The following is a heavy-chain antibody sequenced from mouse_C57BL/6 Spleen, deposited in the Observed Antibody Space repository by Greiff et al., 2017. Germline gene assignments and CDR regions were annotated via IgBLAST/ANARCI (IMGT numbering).Heavy chain of an antibody. CDR3: AGGNYGFDY. V-gene: IGHV1-19*01. CDR1: GYTFTDYY. Sequence: SGPVLVKPGASVKMSCKASGYTFTDYYMNWVKQSHGKSLEWIGVINPYNGGTSYNQKFKGKATLTVDKSSSTAYMELNSLASEDSAVYYCAGGNYGFDYWGQGTTLTVSS. D-gene: IGHD2-1*01. J-gene: IGHJ2*01. CDR2: INPYNGGT.